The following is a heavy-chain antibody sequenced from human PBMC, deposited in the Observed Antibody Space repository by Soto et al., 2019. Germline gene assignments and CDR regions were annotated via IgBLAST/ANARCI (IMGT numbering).Heavy chain of an antibody. CDR1: GYTFTGYY. V-gene: IGHV1-2*02. J-gene: IGHJ6*02. Sequence: ASVKVSCKASGYTFTGYYMHWVRQAPGQGLEWMGWINPNSGGTNYAQKFQGRVTMTRDTSISTAYMELSRLRSDDTAVYYCARRFLEWLSPLDDGMDVWGQGTTVTVSS. CDR3: ARRFLEWLSPLDDGMDV. D-gene: IGHD3-3*01. CDR2: INPNSGGT.